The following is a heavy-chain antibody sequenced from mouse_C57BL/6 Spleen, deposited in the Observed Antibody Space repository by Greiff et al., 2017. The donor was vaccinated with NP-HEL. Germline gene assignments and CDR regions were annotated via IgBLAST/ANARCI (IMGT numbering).Heavy chain of an antibody. D-gene: IGHD2-5*01. CDR2: ISSGSSTI. V-gene: IGHV5-17*01. Sequence: EVKLVESGGGLVKPGGSLKLSCAASGFTFSDYGMHWVRQAPEKGLEWVAYISSGSSTIYYADTVKGRFTISRDNAKNTLFLQMTSLRSEDTAMYYCARMYYSNFHAMDYWGQGTSVTVSS. CDR1: GFTFSDYG. J-gene: IGHJ4*01. CDR3: ARMYYSNFHAMDY.